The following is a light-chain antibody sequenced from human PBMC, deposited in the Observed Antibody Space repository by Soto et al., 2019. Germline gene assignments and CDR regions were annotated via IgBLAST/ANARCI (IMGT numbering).Light chain of an antibody. J-gene: IGLJ1*01. CDR1: RSNIGTNT. Sequence: QSAVTQPPSASATPGQRVTISCSGSRSNIGTNTVNWYQQLPGTAPKLLISRDNQRPSGVPDRFSGSKSGTSASLAVSGLQSEDEADYYCAAWDDSLDGYVFGTGTKLTVL. V-gene: IGLV1-44*01. CDR3: AAWDDSLDGYV. CDR2: RDN.